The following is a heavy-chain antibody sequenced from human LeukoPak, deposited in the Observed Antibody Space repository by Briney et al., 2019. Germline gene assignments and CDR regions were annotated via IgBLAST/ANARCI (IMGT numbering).Heavy chain of an antibody. D-gene: IGHD3-22*01. Sequence: ASVKVSCKASGYTFTSYGISWVRQAPGQGLEWMGWISAYNGNTNYAQKLQGRVTMTTDTSTSSAYMELRSLRSDDTAVYYCARDSSSGYENWFDPWGQGTLVTVSS. CDR2: ISAYNGNT. J-gene: IGHJ5*02. CDR3: ARDSSSGYENWFDP. V-gene: IGHV1-18*01. CDR1: GYTFTSYG.